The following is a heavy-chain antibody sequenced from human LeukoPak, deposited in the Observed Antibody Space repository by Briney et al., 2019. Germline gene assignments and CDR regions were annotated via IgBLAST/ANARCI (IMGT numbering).Heavy chain of an antibody. J-gene: IGHJ6*02. D-gene: IGHD2/OR15-2a*01. V-gene: IGHV1-3*01. CDR3: AREVIADPYGMDV. Sequence: ASVKVSCKASGYTFTSYAMHWVRQAPGQRLEWMGWINAGNGNTKYSQKFQGRVTMTRNTSISTAYMELSSLRSEDTAVYYCAREVIADPYGMDVWGQGTTVTVSS. CDR2: INAGNGNT. CDR1: GYTFTSYA.